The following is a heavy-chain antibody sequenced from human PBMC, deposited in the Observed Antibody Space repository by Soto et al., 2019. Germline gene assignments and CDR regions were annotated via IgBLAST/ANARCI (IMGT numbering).Heavy chain of an antibody. D-gene: IGHD3-22*01. V-gene: IGHV1-69*17. CDR1: GGLLSSYA. J-gene: IGHJ3*02. Sequence: QVQLVQSGAEVKRPGSSVKVSCKTSGGLLSSYAISWVRQAPGQGLEWMGGSIPTFGITVYAQNFQGRVSITADRSTGTAYLELRGLRSQDTAVYYCARGINDYYDGTGPSWDDAFDIWGQGTMVTVSS. CDR3: ARGINDYYDGTGPSWDDAFDI. CDR2: SIPTFGIT.